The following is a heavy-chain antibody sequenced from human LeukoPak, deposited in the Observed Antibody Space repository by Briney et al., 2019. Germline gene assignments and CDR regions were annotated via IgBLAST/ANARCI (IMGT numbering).Heavy chain of an antibody. CDR1: GFTFDDYG. Sequence: PGGSLRLSCAASGFTFDDYGMHWVRHAPGKGLEWVSGISWNSNDIGYADSVKGRFTISRDNAKNSLYLQMNSLRADDTALYYCAKDIRAGGIFDFWGRGTLVTVSS. CDR3: AKDIRAGGIFDF. CDR2: ISWNSNDI. V-gene: IGHV3-9*01. D-gene: IGHD3-10*01. J-gene: IGHJ2*01.